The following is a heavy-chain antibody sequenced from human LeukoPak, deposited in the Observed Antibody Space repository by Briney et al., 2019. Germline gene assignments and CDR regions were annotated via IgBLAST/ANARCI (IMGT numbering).Heavy chain of an antibody. CDR3: ARVQKIPYNWSNGGWFDP. J-gene: IGHJ5*02. Sequence: SQTLSLTCAISGDSVSSNSAAWNWIRQSPSRGLEWLGRTYYRSKWYNDYAVSVKSRITINPDTSKNQFSLQLNSVTPEDTAVCYCARVQKIPYNWSNGGWFDPWGQGTLVTVSP. CDR1: GDSVSSNSAA. V-gene: IGHV6-1*01. CDR2: TYYRSKWYN. D-gene: IGHD1-20*01.